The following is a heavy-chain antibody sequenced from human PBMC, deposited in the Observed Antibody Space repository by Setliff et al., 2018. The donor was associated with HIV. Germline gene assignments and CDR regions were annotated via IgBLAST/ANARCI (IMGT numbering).Heavy chain of an antibody. Sequence: GGSLRLSCEASGFIFSNAWMSWVRQAPGKGLEWVGRIKSRTDGGTTDYTTPVKGRFTSSRDDSKNTLYLQVNSLKTEDTAVYYCTADFGSYAAFDIWGQGIMVTVSS. CDR3: TADFGSYAAFDI. CDR1: GFIFSNAW. V-gene: IGHV3-15*01. J-gene: IGHJ3*02. D-gene: IGHD3-10*01. CDR2: IKSRTDGGTT.